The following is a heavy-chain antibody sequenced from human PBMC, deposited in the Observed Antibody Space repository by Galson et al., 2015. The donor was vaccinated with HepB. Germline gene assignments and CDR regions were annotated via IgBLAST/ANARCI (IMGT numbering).Heavy chain of an antibody. Sequence: SETLSLTCAVYGGSFSGYYWSWIRQPPGKGLEWIGEINHSGSTNYNPSLKSRVTISVDTSKNQFSLKLSSVTAADTAVYYCASATVTRYWYFDLWGRGTLVTVSS. D-gene: IGHD4-17*01. CDR1: GGSFSGYY. J-gene: IGHJ2*01. CDR2: INHSGST. CDR3: ASATVTRYWYFDL. V-gene: IGHV4-34*01.